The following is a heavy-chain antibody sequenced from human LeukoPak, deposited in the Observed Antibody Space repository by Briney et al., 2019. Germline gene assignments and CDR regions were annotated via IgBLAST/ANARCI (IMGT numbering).Heavy chain of an antibody. J-gene: IGHJ4*02. CDR1: GFTFYNYA. CDR3: ARLGSGSLRPYHFDH. Sequence: GGSLRLSCAASGFTFYNYAMTWVRQAPGKGLEWFSGISDNGGSTYHAVSVRGRFTISRDNSKNTLYLQMNSLMAEDTAVYYCARLGSGSLRPYHFDHWGQGSLVTVSS. D-gene: IGHD3-10*01. V-gene: IGHV3-23*01. CDR2: ISDNGGST.